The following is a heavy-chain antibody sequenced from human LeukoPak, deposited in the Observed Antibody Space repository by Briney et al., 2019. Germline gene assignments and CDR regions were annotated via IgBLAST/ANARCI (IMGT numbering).Heavy chain of an antibody. V-gene: IGHV1-69*04. CDR3: ARVGDSSGYYPYYYYGMDV. J-gene: IGHJ6*02. D-gene: IGHD3-22*01. Sequence: ASVKVSCKASGGTFSSYAISWVRQAPGQGLEWMGRIIPILGIANYAQKFQGRVTITADKSTGTAYMELSSLRSEDTAVYYCARVGDSSGYYPYYYYGMDVWGQGTTVTVSS. CDR2: IIPILGIA. CDR1: GGTFSSYA.